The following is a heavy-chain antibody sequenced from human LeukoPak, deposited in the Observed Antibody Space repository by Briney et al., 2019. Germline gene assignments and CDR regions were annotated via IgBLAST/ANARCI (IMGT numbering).Heavy chain of an antibody. J-gene: IGHJ4*02. D-gene: IGHD2-15*01. CDR1: GFTFSSYA. CDR3: AKDVGVGRILYWNDC. CDR2: ISGSGGST. Sequence: GGSLRLSCAASGFTFSSYAMSWVRQAPGKGLEWVSAISGSGGSTYYTDSVKGRFTISRDNSKNTLYLQMNSLRAEDTAVYYCAKDVGVGRILYWNDCWGRGTLVTVSS. V-gene: IGHV3-23*01.